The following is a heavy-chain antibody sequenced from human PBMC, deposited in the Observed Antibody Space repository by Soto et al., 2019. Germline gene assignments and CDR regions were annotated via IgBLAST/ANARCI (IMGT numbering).Heavy chain of an antibody. CDR2: IIPIFGTA. V-gene: IGHV1-69*18. J-gene: IGHJ5*02. Sequence: QVQLVQSGAEVKKPGSSVKVSCKASGGTFSSYAISWVRQAPGQGLEWMGRIIPIFGTANYAQKFQGRVTITADESTTTACMVQSSLRSEDTAVYSCARDVWDSRPSPGYSSDWEAGQGWFDPWGQGTLVTVSS. CDR3: ARDVWDSRPSPGYSSDWEAGQGWFDP. CDR1: GGTFSSYA. D-gene: IGHD6-19*01.